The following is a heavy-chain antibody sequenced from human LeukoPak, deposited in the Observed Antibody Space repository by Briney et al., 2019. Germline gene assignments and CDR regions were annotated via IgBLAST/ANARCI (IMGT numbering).Heavy chain of an antibody. Sequence: GGXLXLSCAASGFTFSDYYMSWIRQAPGKGLEWVSYISSSGSTIYYADSVKGRFTISRDNSKNTLYLQMNSLRAEDTAVYYCARDPDIVVVVAATHFDYWGQGTLVTVSS. CDR3: ARDPDIVVVVAATHFDY. CDR2: ISSSGSTI. J-gene: IGHJ4*02. CDR1: GFTFSDYY. V-gene: IGHV3-11*04. D-gene: IGHD2-15*01.